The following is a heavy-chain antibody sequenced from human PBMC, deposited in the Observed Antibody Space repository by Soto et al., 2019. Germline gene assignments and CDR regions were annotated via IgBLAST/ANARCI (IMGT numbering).Heavy chain of an antibody. CDR1: GYTFIRYG. J-gene: IGHJ6*02. Sequence: QVQLAQSTGEVKKPGASVRVSCKATGYTFIRYGIAWVRQAPGQGCEWMGWISPYNDHTVYAQKFKGRVTMTADTSTRTVYMNLRGLKSDDTAVYYCARGGYYDNSWGKLSHYGLDVWGQGTSFSVSS. V-gene: IGHV1-18*01. CDR3: ARGGYYDNSWGKLSHYGLDV. CDR2: ISPYNDHT. D-gene: IGHD3-16*01.